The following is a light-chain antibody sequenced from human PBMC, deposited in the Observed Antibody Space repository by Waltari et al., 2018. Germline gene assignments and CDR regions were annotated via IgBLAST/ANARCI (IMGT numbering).Light chain of an antibody. CDR3: QALGTGAWV. V-gene: IGLV3-1*01. J-gene: IGLJ3*02. CDR1: ILGNKY. CDR2: QDT. Sequence: CSGDILGNKYASWYQQKPGQSPLLVIYQDTKRPSEIPERFSGSKSANAATLTITGTQAMDEADYYCQALGTGAWVFGGGTKLTVL.